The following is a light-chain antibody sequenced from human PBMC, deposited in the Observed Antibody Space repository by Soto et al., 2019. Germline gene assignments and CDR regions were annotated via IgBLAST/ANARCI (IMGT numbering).Light chain of an antibody. CDR3: QQYYNWPPTWT. J-gene: IGKJ1*01. Sequence: EIVLTHSPGTLSLSPCERATLYFSASQSVGSSVAWYQQKPGQAPRLLIYDSSSRATGVPARFSGSGSGTEFSLAISSLQSEDFAVYYCQQYYNWPPTWTFGQGTKVDIK. CDR1: QSVGSS. CDR2: DSS. V-gene: IGKV3-15*01.